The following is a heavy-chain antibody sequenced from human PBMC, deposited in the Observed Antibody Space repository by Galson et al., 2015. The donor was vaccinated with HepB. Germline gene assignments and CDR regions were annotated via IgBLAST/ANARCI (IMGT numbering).Heavy chain of an antibody. CDR2: TYYMSKWLN. CDR3: AASSRSSSSWFWYFDY. V-gene: IGHV6-1*01. D-gene: IGHD6-13*01. Sequence: CALSGDSVSSNSAAWNWIRQSPSRGLEWLGRTYYMSKWLNDYAVSVQSRITINPDTSKDQFSLQLNSVTPEDTAMYFCAASSRSSSSWFWYFDYWGQGTLVTVSP. CDR1: GDSVSSNSAA. J-gene: IGHJ4*02.